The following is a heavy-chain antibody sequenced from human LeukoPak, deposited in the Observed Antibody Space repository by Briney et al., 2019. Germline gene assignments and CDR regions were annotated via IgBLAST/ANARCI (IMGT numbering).Heavy chain of an antibody. V-gene: IGHV1-18*01. D-gene: IGHD6-13*01. Sequence: GASVKVSCKASGYTFTSYGISWVRQAPGQGLEWMGWISAYNGNTNYAQKLQGRVTMTTDTSTSTAYMELRSLRSDDAAVYYCARGLAAAGRGNAFDIWGQGTMVTVSS. J-gene: IGHJ3*02. CDR2: ISAYNGNT. CDR3: ARGLAAAGRGNAFDI. CDR1: GYTFTSYG.